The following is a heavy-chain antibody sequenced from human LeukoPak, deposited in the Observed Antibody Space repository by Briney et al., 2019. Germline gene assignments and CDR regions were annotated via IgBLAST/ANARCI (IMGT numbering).Heavy chain of an antibody. CDR1: GGSISSSSYY. D-gene: IGHD3-16*01. CDR2: IYYSGST. Sequence: PSETLSLTCTVSGGSISSSSYYWGWIRQPPGKGLEWIGSIYYSGSTYYNPSLKSRVTISVDTSKNQFSLKLSSVTAADTAVYYCARDQGLGGGNDYWGQGTLVTVSS. CDR3: ARDQGLGGGNDY. J-gene: IGHJ4*02. V-gene: IGHV4-39*07.